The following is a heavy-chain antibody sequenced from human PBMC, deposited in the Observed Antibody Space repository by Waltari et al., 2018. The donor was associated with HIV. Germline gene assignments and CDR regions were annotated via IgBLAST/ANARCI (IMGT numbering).Heavy chain of an antibody. Sequence: EVQLVESGGGLVQPGGSLRLSCTASGFTFNNFAMSWVRQAPGKGVEWVSVISGSGGTTYYAESGKGRFTVSRDNFKNTVYLQMNSLRAGDTAIYYCAKAGMETAVSSPVDCWGQGALVTVSS. D-gene: IGHD5-18*01. CDR1: GFTFNNFA. J-gene: IGHJ4*02. CDR2: ISGSGGTT. CDR3: AKAGMETAVSSPVDC. V-gene: IGHV3-23*04.